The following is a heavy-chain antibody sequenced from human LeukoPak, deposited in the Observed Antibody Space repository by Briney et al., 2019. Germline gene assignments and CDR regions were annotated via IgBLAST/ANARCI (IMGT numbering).Heavy chain of an antibody. CDR1: GGSISSSNW. V-gene: IGHV4-4*02. CDR3: AKSPMVAGTAQHWYSDL. D-gene: IGHD6-19*01. Sequence: SGTLSLTCAVSGGSISSSNWWSWVRQPPGKGLEWIGEIYHSGSTNYNPSLKSRVTISVDKSKNQFSLKLSSVTAADTAVYYCAKSPMVAGTAQHWYSDLWGRGTLVTVSS. J-gene: IGHJ2*01. CDR2: IYHSGST.